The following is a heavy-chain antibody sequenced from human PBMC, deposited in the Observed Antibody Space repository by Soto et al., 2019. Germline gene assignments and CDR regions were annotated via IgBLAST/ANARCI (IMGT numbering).Heavy chain of an antibody. D-gene: IGHD3-9*01. J-gene: IGHJ4*02. CDR2: IYYRGNT. CDR3: ARHPGYYDILAGYTTYYFDY. CDR1: GGSIGTYY. V-gene: IGHV4-59*08. Sequence: SETLSLTCTVSGGSIGTYYWSWIRQPPGKGLEWIGYIYYRGNTDYNPSLKSRVTISLDTPKNQFSLKLSSVTAADTAVYYCARHPGYYDILAGYTTYYFDYWGQGILVTVSS.